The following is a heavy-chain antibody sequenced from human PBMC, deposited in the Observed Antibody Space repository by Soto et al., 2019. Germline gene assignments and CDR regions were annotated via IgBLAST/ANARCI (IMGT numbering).Heavy chain of an antibody. Sequence: SETLSLTCTVSGGSISGHYWIWIRQSPGKGLEWIGYIFYTGSTNYNPSLKSRVTLSVDTYKNQFSLRLSSVTAADTAVYYCARVGSSGWSPDYWGQGTLVTVSS. CDR1: GGSISGHY. V-gene: IGHV4-59*11. D-gene: IGHD6-19*01. J-gene: IGHJ4*02. CDR3: ARVGSSGWSPDY. CDR2: IFYTGST.